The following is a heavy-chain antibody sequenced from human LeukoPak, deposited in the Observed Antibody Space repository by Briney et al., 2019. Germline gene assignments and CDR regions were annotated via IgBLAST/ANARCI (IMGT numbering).Heavy chain of an antibody. Sequence: GKTLRLSCAASGFTFSNYAMHWVRQAPGKGLEWVSLISSGGTYEYYADSVKGRFTISRDNSKNTLYLQLNSLRAEDTAVYYCARDSTYYYDSGSSGPRYFDNWGQGTLVTVSS. CDR3: ARDSTYYYDSGSSGPRYFDN. V-gene: IGHV3-30*01. D-gene: IGHD3-10*01. J-gene: IGHJ4*02. CDR1: GFTFSNYA. CDR2: ISSGGTYE.